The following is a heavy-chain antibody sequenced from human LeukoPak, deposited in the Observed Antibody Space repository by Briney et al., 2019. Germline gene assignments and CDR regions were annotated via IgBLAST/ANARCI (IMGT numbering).Heavy chain of an antibody. V-gene: IGHV3-48*03. CDR3: ARANYDSSGYFDY. CDR1: GFTFSGYE. D-gene: IGHD3-22*01. Sequence: HPGGSLILSCAASGFTFSGYEMNWVRQAPGKGLEWISYISSTGRTIYYADSVKGRFTISRDNAKNSLYLQMNSLRAEDTAVYYCARANYDSSGYFDYWGQGALVTVSS. J-gene: IGHJ4*02. CDR2: ISSTGRTI.